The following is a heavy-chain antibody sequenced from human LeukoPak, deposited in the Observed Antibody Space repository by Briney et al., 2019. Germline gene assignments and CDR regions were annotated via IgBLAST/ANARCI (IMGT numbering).Heavy chain of an antibody. CDR1: GGSFGGYY. CDR3: ARGNSDYDFWSGYSGGYFDY. Sequence: SETLSLTCAVYGGSFGGYYWSWIRQPPGKGLEWIGEINHSGSTSYNPPLKSRVTISVDTSKNQFSLKLSSVTAADTAVYYCARGNSDYDFWSGYSGGYFDYWGQGTLVTVSS. D-gene: IGHD3-3*01. V-gene: IGHV4-34*01. J-gene: IGHJ4*02. CDR2: INHSGST.